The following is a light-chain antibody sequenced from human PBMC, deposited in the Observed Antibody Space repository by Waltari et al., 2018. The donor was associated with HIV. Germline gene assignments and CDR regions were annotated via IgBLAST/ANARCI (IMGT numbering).Light chain of an antibody. J-gene: IGLJ2*01. CDR3: QSFDSSLTTSGVI. V-gene: IGLV1-40*01. CDR1: SSNIGAGYD. Sequence: QSVLTQPPSVSGAPGQRVTISCTGSSSNIGAGYDVHWYQQLPGTAPKLLIYSNIKRPSGVPDRFPGSKSGSSASLASTGLQAEDESHYYCQSFDSSLTTSGVIFGGGTKLTVL. CDR2: SNI.